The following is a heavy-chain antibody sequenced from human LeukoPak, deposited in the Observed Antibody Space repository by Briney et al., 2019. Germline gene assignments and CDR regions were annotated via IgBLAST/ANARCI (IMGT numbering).Heavy chain of an antibody. CDR1: GDFLSEYK. CDR3: ARFWSGFDF. CDR2: LYSTGKT. V-gene: IGHV4-59*01. J-gene: IGHJ4*02. Sequence: PSETLSLTCIVSGDFLSEYKRTWVRQSPEKGLEWIGYLYSTGKTNYNPSFKSRVTISIDTSRHQFSLKLTSVTAADTAVYYCARFWSGFDFWAQGTLVTVSS. D-gene: IGHD3-3*01.